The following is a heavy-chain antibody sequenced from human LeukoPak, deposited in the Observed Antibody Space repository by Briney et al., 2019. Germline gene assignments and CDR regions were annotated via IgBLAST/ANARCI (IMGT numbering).Heavy chain of an antibody. CDR1: GYSISSGYY. V-gene: IGHV4-38-2*02. D-gene: IGHD3-10*01. CDR2: IYHSGST. Sequence: SSETLSLTCTVSGYSISSGYYCGWIRQPPGKGLEGIGIIYHSGSTYYNPSLKSRVTISVDTSKNQFSLQLSSVTAADTAVYYCARETVRGDPIDYWGQGTLVTVSS. J-gene: IGHJ4*02. CDR3: ARETVRGDPIDY.